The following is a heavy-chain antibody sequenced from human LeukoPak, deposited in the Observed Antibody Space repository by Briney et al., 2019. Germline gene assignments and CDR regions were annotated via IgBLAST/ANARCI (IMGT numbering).Heavy chain of an antibody. J-gene: IGHJ4*02. Sequence: GGSLRLSCAASGFTFSSYAMSWVRQAPGKGLEWVSAISGSGGSTYYADSVKGRFTISRDNSKNTLYLQMNSLRAEDTAVYYCAKANSIMITFGGVPGYFDYWGQGTLVTVSS. V-gene: IGHV3-23*01. CDR1: GFTFSSYA. CDR3: AKANSIMITFGGVPGYFDY. CDR2: ISGSGGST. D-gene: IGHD3-16*01.